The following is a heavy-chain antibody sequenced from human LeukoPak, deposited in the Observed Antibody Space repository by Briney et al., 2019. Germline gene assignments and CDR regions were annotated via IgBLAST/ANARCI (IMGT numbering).Heavy chain of an antibody. V-gene: IGHV3-21*01. CDR2: ISSSSSYI. J-gene: IGHJ4*02. D-gene: IGHD1-26*01. CDR1: GFTFSSYS. CDR3: ARALEVGASK. Sequence: KAGGSLRLSCAGSGFTFSSYSMNWVRQAPGKGLEWVSSISSSSSYIYYADSVKGRFTISRDNAKNSLYLQMNSLRAEDTAVYYCARALEVGASKWGQGTLVTVSS.